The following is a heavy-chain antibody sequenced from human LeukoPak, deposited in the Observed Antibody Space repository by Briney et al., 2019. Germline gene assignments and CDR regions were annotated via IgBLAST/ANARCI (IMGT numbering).Heavy chain of an antibody. CDR1: GYTFTGYY. J-gene: IGHJ4*02. V-gene: IGHV1-2*06. CDR3: ARLVVVTAYYFDY. Sequence: ASVKVSCKASGYTFTGYYIHWVRQAPGQGLEWMGRINPNNGGTNYAQKFQGRVTMTRDMSMSTAYMELSRLRSVDTAVYYCARLVVVTAYYFDYWGQGTLVTVSS. CDR2: INPNNGGT. D-gene: IGHD3-22*01.